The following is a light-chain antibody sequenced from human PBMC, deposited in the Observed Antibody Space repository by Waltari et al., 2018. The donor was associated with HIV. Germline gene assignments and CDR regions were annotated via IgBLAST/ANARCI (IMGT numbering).Light chain of an antibody. V-gene: IGKV1-NL1*01. CDR3: QQYFSPPPLT. CDR2: AAS. CDR1: QAISNS. J-gene: IGKJ4*01. Sequence: DIQMTQSPSSLSASVGARVTITCRPSQAISNSLAWYQQKTGKAPKHLLYAASRLESGVPSRFSGSRSGTDYALTISSLQPEDFAVYYCQQYFSPPPLTFGGGTKVEIK.